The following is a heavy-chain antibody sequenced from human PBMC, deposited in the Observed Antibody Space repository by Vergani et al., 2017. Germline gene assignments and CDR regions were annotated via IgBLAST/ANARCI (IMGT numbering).Heavy chain of an antibody. V-gene: IGHV3-15*01. CDR2: IKSKTDGGTT. D-gene: IGHD2-21*01. CDR3: LSIDFPYYLDY. Sequence: EVQLVESGGGLVKPGGSLRLSCAASGFTFSNAWMSWVRQAPGKGLEWVGRIKSKTDGGTTDYAAPVKGRFTISRDDSKNTLYLQMNSLKPEDTAVYYCLSIDFPYYLDYWGQGTLVTVSS. J-gene: IGHJ4*02. CDR1: GFTFSNAW.